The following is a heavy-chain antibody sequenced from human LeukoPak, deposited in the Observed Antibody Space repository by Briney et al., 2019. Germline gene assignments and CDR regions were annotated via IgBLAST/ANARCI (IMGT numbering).Heavy chain of an antibody. D-gene: IGHD3-10*01. CDR1: GFTFTSYW. V-gene: IGHV3-7*01. Sequence: GGSLRLSCAASGFTFTSYWMTWVRQAPGKGLEWVANIKQDGSVKSYVDSLRGRFTISRDNAKDSLYLQMNSLRAEDTAVYFCARNYYYRFDYWGQGTLVAVSS. CDR2: IKQDGSVK. J-gene: IGHJ4*02. CDR3: ARNYYYRFDY.